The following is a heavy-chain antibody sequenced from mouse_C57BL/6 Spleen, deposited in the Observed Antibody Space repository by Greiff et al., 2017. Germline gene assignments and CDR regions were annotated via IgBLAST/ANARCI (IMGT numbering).Heavy chain of an antibody. CDR2: IDPETGGT. CDR3: TNSPGDY. CDR1: GYTFTDYE. Sequence: QVQLQQSGAELVRPGASVTLSCKASGYTFTDYEMHWVKQTPVHGLEWIGAIDPETGGTAYNQKFKGKAILTADKSSSTAYMELRSLTSEDSAIYYCTNSPGDYWGQGTSVTVSS. J-gene: IGHJ4*01. V-gene: IGHV1-15*01.